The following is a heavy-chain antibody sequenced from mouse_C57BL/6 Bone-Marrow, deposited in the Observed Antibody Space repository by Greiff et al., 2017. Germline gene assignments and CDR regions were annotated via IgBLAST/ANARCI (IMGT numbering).Heavy chain of an antibody. Sequence: EVQGVESGGGLVQPGGSLKLSCAASGFTFSDYGMAWVRQAPRKGPEWVAFISNLAYSIYYADTVTGRFTISRENANNTLYLEMSSLRSEDTAMYYCARQDYGSSYDYAMDYWGQGTSVTVSS. V-gene: IGHV5-15*01. D-gene: IGHD1-1*01. J-gene: IGHJ4*01. CDR2: ISNLAYSI. CDR3: ARQDYGSSYDYAMDY. CDR1: GFTFSDYG.